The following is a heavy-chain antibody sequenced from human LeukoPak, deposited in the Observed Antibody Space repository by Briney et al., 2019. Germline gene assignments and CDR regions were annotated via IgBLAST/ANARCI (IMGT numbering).Heavy chain of an antibody. CDR1: GGTFSSYA. Sequence: SVTVSCKASGGTFSSYAISWVRQAPGQGLEWMGGIIPIFGTANYAQKFQGRVTITADESTSTAYMELSSLRSEDTAVYYCARGPSYSSGTFDYWGQGTLVTVSS. D-gene: IGHD6-19*01. CDR2: IIPIFGTA. J-gene: IGHJ4*02. V-gene: IGHV1-69*13. CDR3: ARGPSYSSGTFDY.